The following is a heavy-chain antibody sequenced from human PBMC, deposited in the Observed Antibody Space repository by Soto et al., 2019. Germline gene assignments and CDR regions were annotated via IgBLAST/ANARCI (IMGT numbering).Heavy chain of an antibody. D-gene: IGHD6-19*01. CDR2: IVVGSGNT. CDR3: AAGSSGWYPGSFDY. J-gene: IGHJ4*02. CDR1: GFTFTSSA. V-gene: IGHV1-58*01. Sequence: SVKVSCKASGFTFTSSAVQWVRQARGQRLEWIGWIVVGSGNTNYAQKFQERVTITRDMSTSTAHMELSSLRSEDTAVYYCAAGSSGWYPGSFDYWGQGTLVTVSS.